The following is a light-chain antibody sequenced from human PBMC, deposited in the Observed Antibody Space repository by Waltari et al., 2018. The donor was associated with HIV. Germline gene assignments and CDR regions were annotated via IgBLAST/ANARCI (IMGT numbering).Light chain of an antibody. CDR1: QDISSH. V-gene: IGKV1-9*01. J-gene: IGKJ5*01. CDR3: PQLDPYPLP. CDR2: SAS. Sequence: DIQLTQSPSFLSASGRDRVTITCRASQDISSHLAWYQQKPGKAPQLLIYSASTLESGVPSRFRGTRFGPEFTLTLRSLQPEDFATYYCPQLDPYPLPFAHGTRLEL.